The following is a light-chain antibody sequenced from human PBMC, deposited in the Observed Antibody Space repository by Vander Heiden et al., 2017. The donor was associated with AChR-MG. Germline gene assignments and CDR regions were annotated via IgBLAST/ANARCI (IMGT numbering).Light chain of an antibody. J-gene: IGLJ2*01. Sequence: QPALTQPPSASGSPGQSVTICCTGTKRDVGGYSYVSWYQQHPGKAPKLMIYEVSRRPSGLPERSAGTKSGNTASLPVSGLQAEDEGDYFCSPYEGNSNLVFGGGTKLTVL. CDR1: KRDVGGYSY. CDR2: EVS. V-gene: IGLV2-8*01. CDR3: SPYEGNSNLV.